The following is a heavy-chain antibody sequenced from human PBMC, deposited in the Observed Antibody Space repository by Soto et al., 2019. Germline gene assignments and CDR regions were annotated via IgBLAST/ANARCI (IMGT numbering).Heavy chain of an antibody. CDR3: ARATTTHDAFDI. D-gene: IGHD4-17*01. CDR2: MNPNSGNT. Sequence: GVSVKVSCKASGYTFTSYDINWVRQATGQGLEWMGWMNPNSGNTGYAQKFQGRVTMTRNTSISTAYMELSSLRSEDTAVYYCARATTTHDAFDIWGQGTMVTVSS. J-gene: IGHJ3*02. V-gene: IGHV1-8*01. CDR1: GYTFTSYD.